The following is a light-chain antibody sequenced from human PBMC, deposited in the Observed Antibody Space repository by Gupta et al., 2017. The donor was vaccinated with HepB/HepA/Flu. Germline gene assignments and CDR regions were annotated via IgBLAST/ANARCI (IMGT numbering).Light chain of an antibody. J-gene: IGKJ1*01. CDR3: QHVDNYSGGT. CDR1: QNINNW. Sequence: DIQMTQSPSTLSASVGDRVTITCRASQNINNWLAWYQQKPGKAPKLLIYKASRLQSGVTSRFSGRGSGTEFSLTIRSLQPDYFATYYCQHVDNYSGGTFGQWTKVEIK. CDR2: KAS. V-gene: IGKV1-5*03.